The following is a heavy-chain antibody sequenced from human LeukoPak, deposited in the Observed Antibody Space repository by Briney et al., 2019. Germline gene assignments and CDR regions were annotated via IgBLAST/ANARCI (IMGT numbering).Heavy chain of an antibody. CDR2: IYHSGST. Sequence: SQTLSLTCTVSGGSISSGGYYWSWIRQPPGKGLEWIGYIYHSGSTYYNPSLKSRVTISVDRSKNQFSLKLSSVTAADTAVYYCAREAMMKGVDYWGQGTLVTVSS. CDR3: AREAMMKGVDY. J-gene: IGHJ4*02. D-gene: IGHD3-22*01. V-gene: IGHV4-30-2*01. CDR1: GGSISSGGYY.